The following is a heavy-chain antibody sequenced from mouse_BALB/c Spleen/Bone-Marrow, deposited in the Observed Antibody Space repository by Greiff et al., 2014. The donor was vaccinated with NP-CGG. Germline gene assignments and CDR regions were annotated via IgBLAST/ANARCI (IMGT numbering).Heavy chain of an antibody. Sequence: DVKLVESGPELVKPGASVKISCKTSGYTFTEYTMHWVKQSHGKSLEWIGGINPNNGGTSYNQKFKGKATLTVDKSSSTAYMELRSLTSEDSAVYYCARSYGYERSWFAYWGQGTLVTVSA. V-gene: IGHV1-18*01. CDR2: INPNNGGT. CDR1: GYTFTEYT. J-gene: IGHJ3*01. D-gene: IGHD2-2*01. CDR3: ARSYGYERSWFAY.